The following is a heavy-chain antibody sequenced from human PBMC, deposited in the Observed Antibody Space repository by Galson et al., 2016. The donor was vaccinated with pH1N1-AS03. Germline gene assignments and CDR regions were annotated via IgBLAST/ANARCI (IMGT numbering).Heavy chain of an antibody. Sequence: ETLSLTCTVSGGSLTNYYWSWIRQPAGRGLESIGRIHSSGSTDYNPSLRTRVTMSKGSSKNQISLNLTSVSASDTAIYYCARGRGSSNLDPVGYWGQGILATVSS. CDR2: IHSSGST. CDR1: GGSLTNYY. V-gene: IGHV4-4*07. J-gene: IGHJ4*02. D-gene: IGHD3-10*01. CDR3: ARGRGSSNLDPVGY.